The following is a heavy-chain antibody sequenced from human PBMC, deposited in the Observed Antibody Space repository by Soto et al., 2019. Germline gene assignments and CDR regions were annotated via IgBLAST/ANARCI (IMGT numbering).Heavy chain of an antibody. CDR1: GFSLSNARMG. J-gene: IGHJ4*02. D-gene: IGHD5-12*01. CDR3: ARMRRDGYNPDY. Sequence: QVTLKASGPVLVKPPETLTLTCTVSGFSLSNARMGVSWIRQPPGKALEWLAHIFSNDEKSYSTYLKSMLTIAKDTHKSHVVRTTPNMDPVDTATYYCARMRRDGYNPDYWGQGTLVTVSS. V-gene: IGHV2-26*01. CDR2: IFSNDEK.